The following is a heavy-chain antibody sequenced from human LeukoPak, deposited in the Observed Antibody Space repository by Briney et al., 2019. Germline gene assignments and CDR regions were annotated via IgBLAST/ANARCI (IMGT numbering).Heavy chain of an antibody. Sequence: ASVTVSCTASGYTFTSYYMHWVRQAPGQGLEWMGIINPSGGSTSYAQKFQGRVAMTRDTSTSTVYMGLSSLRSEDTAVYYCARDRPLYYDSSGYSYYYGMDVWGQGTTVTVSS. CDR1: GYTFTSYY. D-gene: IGHD3-22*01. J-gene: IGHJ6*02. CDR3: ARDRPLYYDSSGYSYYYGMDV. V-gene: IGHV1-46*01. CDR2: INPSGGST.